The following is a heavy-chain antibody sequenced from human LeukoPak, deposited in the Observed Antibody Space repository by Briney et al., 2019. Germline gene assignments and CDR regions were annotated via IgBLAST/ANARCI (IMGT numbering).Heavy chain of an antibody. D-gene: IGHD3-10*02. Sequence: PSETLSLTCTVSGGSISSGDYYWSWIRQPPGKGLEWIGYIYYSGSTYYNPSLKSRVTISVDTSKNQFSLKLSSVTAADTAVYYCARHVRDPIKTHFDYWGQGTLVTVSS. CDR2: IYYSGST. CDR3: ARHVRDPIKTHFDY. J-gene: IGHJ4*02. V-gene: IGHV4-30-4*01. CDR1: GGSISSGDYY.